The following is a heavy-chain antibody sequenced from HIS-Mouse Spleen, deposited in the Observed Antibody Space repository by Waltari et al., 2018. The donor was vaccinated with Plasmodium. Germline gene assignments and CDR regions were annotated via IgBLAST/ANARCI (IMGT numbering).Heavy chain of an antibody. Sequence: VQLVESGGGLVQPGGSLRLSWAASEFTFSSYWMSWVRKAPGKGLEWVANIKQDGSEKYYVDSVKGRFTISRDNAKNSLYLQMNSLRAEDTAVYYCASSWYWYFDLWGRGTLVTVSS. V-gene: IGHV3-7*01. CDR3: ASSWYWYFDL. CDR1: EFTFSSYW. D-gene: IGHD6-13*01. CDR2: IKQDGSEK. J-gene: IGHJ2*01.